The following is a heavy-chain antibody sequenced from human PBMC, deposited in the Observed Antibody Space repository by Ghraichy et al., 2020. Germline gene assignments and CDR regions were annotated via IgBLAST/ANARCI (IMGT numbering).Heavy chain of an antibody. D-gene: IGHD3-10*01. V-gene: IGHV4-4*02. J-gene: IGHJ6*02. CDR3: ARDHGYYYGSGSYYYGMDV. CDR1: GGSISSSNW. CDR2: IYHSGST. Sequence: TLSLTCAVSGGSISSSNWWSWVRQPPGKGLEWIGEIYHSGSTNYNPSLKSRVTISVDKSKNQFSLKLSSVTAADTAVYYCARDHGYYYGSGSYYYGMDVWGQGTTVTVSS.